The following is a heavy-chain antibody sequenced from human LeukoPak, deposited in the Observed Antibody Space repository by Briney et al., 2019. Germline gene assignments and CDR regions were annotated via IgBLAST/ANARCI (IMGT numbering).Heavy chain of an antibody. J-gene: IGHJ6*02. CDR3: ARAREVVAFTHYYYYYGMDV. V-gene: IGHV3-33*01. CDR1: GFTFSSYG. Sequence: GGSLRLSCAASGFTFSSYGMHWVRQAPGKGLEWVAVIWYDGSNKYYADSVKGRFTISRDNSKNTLYLQMNSLRAEDTAVYYCARAREVVAFTHYYYYYGMDVWGQGTTVTVSS. CDR2: IWYDGSNK. D-gene: IGHD3-22*01.